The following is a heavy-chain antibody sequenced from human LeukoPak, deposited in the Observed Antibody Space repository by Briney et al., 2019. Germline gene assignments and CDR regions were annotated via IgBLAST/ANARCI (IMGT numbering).Heavy chain of an antibody. CDR3: ARSGSTAHDY. D-gene: IGHD1-26*01. Sequence: SETLSLTCTVSGGSISSYYWSWIRQPPGKELEWIGYVYYSGTTNYNPSLKSRVTISVDTSKNQFSLKLSSVTAADTAVYYCARSGSTAHDYWGQGTLVTVSS. CDR1: GGSISSYY. J-gene: IGHJ4*02. V-gene: IGHV4-59*01. CDR2: VYYSGTT.